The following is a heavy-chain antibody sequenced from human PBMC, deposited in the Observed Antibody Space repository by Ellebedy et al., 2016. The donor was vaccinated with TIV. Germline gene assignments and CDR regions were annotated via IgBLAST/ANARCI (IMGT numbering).Heavy chain of an antibody. Sequence: GGSLRLSCAASGFTFSSYSMNWVRQAPGKGLEWFSYISSSSSTKYYADSVKGRFTISRDNAKNSMYLQMNSLRDEDTAVYYCARDQWLGRAYYFDYWGQGTLLTVSS. J-gene: IGHJ4*02. CDR2: ISSSSSTK. D-gene: IGHD6-19*01. V-gene: IGHV3-48*02. CDR3: ARDQWLGRAYYFDY. CDR1: GFTFSSYS.